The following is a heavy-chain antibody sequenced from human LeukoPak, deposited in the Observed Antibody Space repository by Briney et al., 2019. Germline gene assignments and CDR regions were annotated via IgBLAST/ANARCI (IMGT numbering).Heavy chain of an antibody. J-gene: IGHJ4*02. V-gene: IGHV3-48*01. Sequence: GGSLRLSCAASGFTFSSYAMSWVRQAPGKGLEWVSYISSSSSTIYYADSVKGRFTISGDNAKNSLYLQMNSLRAEDTAVYYCARSITIFGVVKAPYYFDYWGQGTLVTVSS. CDR2: ISSSSSTI. CDR3: ARSITIFGVVKAPYYFDY. D-gene: IGHD3-3*01. CDR1: GFTFSSYA.